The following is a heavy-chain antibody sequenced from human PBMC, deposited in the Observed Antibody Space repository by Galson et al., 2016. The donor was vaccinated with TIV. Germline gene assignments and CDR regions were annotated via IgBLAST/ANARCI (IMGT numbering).Heavy chain of an antibody. CDR3: ARLYYSSGWNFDY. CDR2: MNQHGSEK. Sequence: SLRLSCAASGFTFSSYWMTWVRQAPGKGLEWVANMNQHGSEKYYVDSEKGRFTISRDNAKNSLYLQMNSLRAEDTAVYYCARLYYSSGWNFDYWGQGTLVTVSS. CDR1: GFTFSSYW. J-gene: IGHJ4*02. V-gene: IGHV3-7*01. D-gene: IGHD6-19*01.